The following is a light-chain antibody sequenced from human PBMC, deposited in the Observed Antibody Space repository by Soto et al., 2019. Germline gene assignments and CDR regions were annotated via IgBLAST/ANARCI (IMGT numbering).Light chain of an antibody. CDR3: CSYAGGYNLGV. CDR1: SSDVGGYDF. V-gene: IGLV2-11*01. CDR2: DVT. J-gene: IGLJ3*02. Sequence: QSALTQPRSVSGSPGQSVTISCTGTSSDVGGYDFVSWYQQHPGKAPKLMIHDVTKRPSGVPDRFSGSKSGNSASLTISGLQAEDEADYYCCSYAGGYNLGVFGGGTKLTVL.